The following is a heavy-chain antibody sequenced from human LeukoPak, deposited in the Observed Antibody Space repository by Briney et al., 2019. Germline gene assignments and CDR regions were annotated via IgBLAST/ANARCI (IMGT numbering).Heavy chain of an antibody. CDR3: ASGYDSSGYQEYFQH. J-gene: IGHJ1*01. D-gene: IGHD3-22*01. Sequence: SETLSLTCAVYGGSFSGYYWSWIRQPPGKGLEWIGEINHSGSTNYNPSLKSRVTISVDTSKNQFSLKLSSVTAADTAVYYCASGYDSSGYQEYFQHWGQGTLVTVSS. CDR1: GGSFSGYY. CDR2: INHSGST. V-gene: IGHV4-34*01.